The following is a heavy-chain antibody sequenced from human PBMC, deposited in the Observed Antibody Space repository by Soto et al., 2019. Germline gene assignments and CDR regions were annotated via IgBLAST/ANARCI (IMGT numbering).Heavy chain of an antibody. D-gene: IGHD2-21*02. CDR2: IIPLLGTA. J-gene: IGHJ4*02. CDR3: VSKAARGGDCYAFDS. CDR1: GGTFSSNT. Sequence: QVQLVQSGAEVKKPGSSVKISCRASGGTFSSNTINWVRQAAGQGLEWMGGIIPLLGTANYAEKFQGRSTITADKSPKTEYMELRSLRSDDTAGYYCVSKAARGGDCYAFDSWGQGTLVTVS. V-gene: IGHV1-69*06.